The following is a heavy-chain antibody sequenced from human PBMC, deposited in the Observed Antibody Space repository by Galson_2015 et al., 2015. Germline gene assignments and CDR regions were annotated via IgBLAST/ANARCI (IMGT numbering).Heavy chain of an antibody. CDR3: ARDPGIVGATSAFDY. CDR1: GFTFSSYG. V-gene: IGHV3-33*01. D-gene: IGHD1-26*01. CDR2: IWYDGSNK. Sequence: SLRLSCAASGFTFSSYGMHWVRQAPGKGLEWVAVIWYDGSNKYYADSVKGRFTISRDSSKNTLYLQMNSLRAEDTAVYYCARDPGIVGATSAFDYWGQGTLVTVSS. J-gene: IGHJ4*02.